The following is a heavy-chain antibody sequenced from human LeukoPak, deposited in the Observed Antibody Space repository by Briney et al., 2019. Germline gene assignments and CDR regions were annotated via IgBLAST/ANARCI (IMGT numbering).Heavy chain of an antibody. D-gene: IGHD6-19*01. V-gene: IGHV5-51*01. CDR1: GYRFTSYW. Sequence: GESLKISCKGSGYRFTSYWIGWVRQMPGKGLEWMGIIYPGDSDTRYSPSFQGQVTISADKSISTAYLQWSSLKASDTAMYYCARLRSSGWYVAGYFDYWGQGTLVTVSS. CDR2: IYPGDSDT. J-gene: IGHJ4*02. CDR3: ARLRSSGWYVAGYFDY.